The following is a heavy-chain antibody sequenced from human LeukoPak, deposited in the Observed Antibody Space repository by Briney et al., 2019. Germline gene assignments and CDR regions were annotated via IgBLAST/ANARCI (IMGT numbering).Heavy chain of an antibody. D-gene: IGHD4-17*01. Sequence: GGSLRLSCAASGSTFSSYSMNWIRQAPGKGLEWVSSISSSTSYIYYADSVKGRFTISKDNAKNSLYLQMNSLRAEDTAVYYCARAGGSTVSHSDYWGQGTLVTVSS. J-gene: IGHJ4*02. CDR2: ISSSTSYI. CDR3: ARAGGSTVSHSDY. V-gene: IGHV3-21*01. CDR1: GSTFSSYS.